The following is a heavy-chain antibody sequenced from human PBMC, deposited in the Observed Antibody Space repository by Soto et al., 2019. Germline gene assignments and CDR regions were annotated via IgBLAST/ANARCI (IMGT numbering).Heavy chain of an antibody. D-gene: IGHD1-7*01. Sequence: NPSDTLSHTSSVPVGSCPRTNSSTWVRQPPGQGLEWIGEIYRTGSTNYNPSLKSRVTISLDKSENQFSLKVTSLTAADTAVYYCASRDPGTSVDYWGQGTLVTVSS. CDR3: ASRDPGTSVDY. J-gene: IGHJ4*02. V-gene: IGHV4-4*02. CDR2: IYRTGST. CDR1: VGSCPRTNS.